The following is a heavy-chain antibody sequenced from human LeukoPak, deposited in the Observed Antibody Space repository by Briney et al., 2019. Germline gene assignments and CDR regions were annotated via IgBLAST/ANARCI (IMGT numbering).Heavy chain of an antibody. V-gene: IGHV3-30*18. CDR2: ISYDGSNK. Sequence: GGSLRLSCAASGFTFSSYGMHWVRQAPGKGLEWVAVISYDGSNKYYADSVKGRFTISRDNSKNTLYLQMNSLRAEDTAVYYCAKGTEGIAAAGSYWGQGTLVTVSS. D-gene: IGHD6-13*01. CDR3: AKGTEGIAAAGSY. CDR1: GFTFSSYG. J-gene: IGHJ4*02.